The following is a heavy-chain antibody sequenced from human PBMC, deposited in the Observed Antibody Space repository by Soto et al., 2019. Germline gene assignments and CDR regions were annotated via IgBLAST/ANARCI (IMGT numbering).Heavy chain of an antibody. D-gene: IGHD6-6*01. CDR1: GFTFDDYA. J-gene: IGHJ6*02. V-gene: IGHV3-9*01. CDR2: ISWNSGSI. Sequence: RLSCAAAGFTFDDYAMHWVRQAPGKGLEWVSGISWNSGSIGYADSVKGRFTISRDNAKNSLYLQMNSLRAEDTALYYCAKDKNGGIEARRYYYGMDVWGQGTTVTVSS. CDR3: AKDKNGGIEARRYYYGMDV.